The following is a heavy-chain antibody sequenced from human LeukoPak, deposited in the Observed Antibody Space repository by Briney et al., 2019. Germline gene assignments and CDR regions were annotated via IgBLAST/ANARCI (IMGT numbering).Heavy chain of an antibody. D-gene: IGHD3-22*01. V-gene: IGHV4-39*07. Sequence: KPSETLSLTCTVSGGSISSSSYYWGWIRQPPGKGLEWIGSIYYSGSTYYNPSLKSRVTISVDTSKNQFSLKLSSVTAADTAVYYCARGRGTAQYYYDSSGYWNWGQGTLVTVSS. J-gene: IGHJ4*02. CDR1: GGSISSSSYY. CDR2: IYYSGST. CDR3: ARGRGTAQYYYDSSGYWN.